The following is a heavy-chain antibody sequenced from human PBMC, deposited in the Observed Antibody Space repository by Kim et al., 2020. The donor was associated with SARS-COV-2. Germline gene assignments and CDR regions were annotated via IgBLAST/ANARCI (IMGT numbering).Heavy chain of an antibody. CDR3: ARVTGYCSSTSCNIDY. CDR1: GDSISSNDYY. D-gene: IGHD2-2*02. Sequence: SETLSLTCTVSGDSISSNDYYWSWIRQHPGKGLEWIGYIYYSGSTYYNPSLKSRVTISVDTSKNQFSLKLSSVTAADTAVYYCARVTGYCSSTSCNIDYWGQGTLVTVS. J-gene: IGHJ4*02. CDR2: IYYSGST. V-gene: IGHV4-31*03.